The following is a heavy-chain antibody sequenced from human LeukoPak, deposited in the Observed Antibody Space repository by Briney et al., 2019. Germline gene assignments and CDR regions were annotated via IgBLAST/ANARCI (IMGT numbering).Heavy chain of an antibody. J-gene: IGHJ4*02. CDR2: ISYDGSTK. CDR3: AKGYYSIFD. CDR1: GFTFSSFG. D-gene: IGHD3-10*01. V-gene: IGHV3-30*18. Sequence: GRSLRLSCVASGFTFSSFGMHWVRQSPGKGLEWVAVISYDGSTKNYSDSVKGRFTFSRDNPKNTLYLQMDSLRADDTAVYYCAKGYYSIFDWGQGTLVTVSS.